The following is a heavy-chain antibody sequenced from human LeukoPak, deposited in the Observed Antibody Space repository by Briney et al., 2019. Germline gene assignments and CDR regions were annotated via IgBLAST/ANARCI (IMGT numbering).Heavy chain of an antibody. Sequence: SETLSLTCTVSGGSISSYYWSWIRQPPGKGLEWIGYIYYSGSTYYNPSLKSRVTISVDTSKNQFSLKLSSVTAADTAVYYCARGGREDYGDYMAFDIWGQGTMVTVSS. V-gene: IGHV4-59*08. CDR3: ARGGREDYGDYMAFDI. J-gene: IGHJ3*02. CDR1: GGSISSYY. D-gene: IGHD4-17*01. CDR2: IYYSGST.